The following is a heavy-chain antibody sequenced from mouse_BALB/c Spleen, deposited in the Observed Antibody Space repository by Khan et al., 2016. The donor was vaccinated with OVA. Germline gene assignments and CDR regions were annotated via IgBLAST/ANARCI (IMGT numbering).Heavy chain of an antibody. Sequence: VQLQESGAELVKPGASVKLSCKASGYTFSSYYMYWVKQRPGQGLEWIGEINPNNGGTNFNQNFKSKATLTVDKSSSTAFMQLSSLTSEDSAVYYCTRSGYGSFAYWDQGTLVTVSA. CDR3: TRSGYGSFAY. J-gene: IGHJ3*01. V-gene: IGHV1S81*02. CDR2: INPNNGGT. CDR1: GYTFSSYY. D-gene: IGHD2-2*01.